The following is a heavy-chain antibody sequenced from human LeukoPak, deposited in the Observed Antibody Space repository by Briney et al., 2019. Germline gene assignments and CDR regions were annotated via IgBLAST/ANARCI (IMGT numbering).Heavy chain of an antibody. CDR2: IYPGDSDT. V-gene: IGHV5-51*01. D-gene: IGHD3-10*01. J-gene: IGHJ4*02. CDR3: ARQPTTVIREVIITEKLLDH. Sequence: GESLKISCKGSGYSFTSYWIGWVRQMPGKGLEWMGIIYPGDSDTRYSPSFQGQVTISVDKSISTAYLQWSSLKASDTAMYFCARQPTTVIREVIITEKLLDHWGQGTLVTVSS. CDR1: GYSFTSYW.